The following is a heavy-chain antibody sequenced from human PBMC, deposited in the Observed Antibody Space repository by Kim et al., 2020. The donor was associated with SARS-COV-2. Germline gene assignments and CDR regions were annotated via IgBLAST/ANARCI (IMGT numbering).Heavy chain of an antibody. CDR1: GGSISSSSYY. J-gene: IGHJ2*01. D-gene: IGHD6-19*01. CDR2: IYYSGST. V-gene: IGHV4-39*01. CDR3: ARQTGEQWLVQVYWYF. Sequence: SETLSLTCTVSGGSISSSSYYWGWIRQPPGKGLEWIGSIYYSGSTYYNPSLKSRVTISVDTSKNQFSLKLSSVTAADTAVYYCARQTGEQWLVQVYWYF.